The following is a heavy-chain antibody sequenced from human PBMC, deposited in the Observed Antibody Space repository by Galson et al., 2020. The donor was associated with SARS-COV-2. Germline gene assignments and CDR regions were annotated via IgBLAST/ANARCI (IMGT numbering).Heavy chain of an antibody. V-gene: IGHV3-30*18. J-gene: IGHJ6*02. CDR1: GFPFRSYG. CDR2: ISYEGSNK. D-gene: IGHD3-10*01. CDR3: AKRPKWFEIWAYGMDV. Sequence: GGSLRLSCAASGFPFRSYGMHWVRQAPGKGLEWVAVISYEGSNKYYADSVRGRFFISRDNSKNTLYLQMDSLRPEDTAVYYCAKRPKWFEIWAYGMDVWGQGTTVTVSS.